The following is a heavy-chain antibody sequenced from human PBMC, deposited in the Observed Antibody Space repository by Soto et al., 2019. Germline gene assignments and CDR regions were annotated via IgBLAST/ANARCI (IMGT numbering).Heavy chain of an antibody. CDR1: GFSLSTSGMC. Sequence: SGPTLVTPTQTLTLTCTFSGFSLSTSGMCVSWIRQPPGKALEWLALIDWDDDKYYSTSLKTRLTISKDTSKNQVVLTMTNMDPVDTATYYCARIRTYYDFWSGPSGYYGMDVWGRGTTVTVS. CDR2: IDWDDDK. D-gene: IGHD3-3*01. J-gene: IGHJ6*02. CDR3: ARIRTYYDFWSGPSGYYGMDV. V-gene: IGHV2-70*01.